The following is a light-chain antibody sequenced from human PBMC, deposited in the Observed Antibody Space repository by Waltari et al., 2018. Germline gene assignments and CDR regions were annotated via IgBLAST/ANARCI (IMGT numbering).Light chain of an antibody. CDR2: EVS. J-gene: IGLJ1*01. V-gene: IGLV2-14*01. CDR3: SSYTTSSAPGV. Sequence: QSALTPPASVSGSPGQSITISCPGTDSDVGASAFVPWYQQHPGKAPHLIIYEVSNRPSGISNRFSASKSGNTASLTISGLQAEDEADYYCSSYTTSSAPGVFGTGTRVTVL. CDR1: DSDVGASAF.